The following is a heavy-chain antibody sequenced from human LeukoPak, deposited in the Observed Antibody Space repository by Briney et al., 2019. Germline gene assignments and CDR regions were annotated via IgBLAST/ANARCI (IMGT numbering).Heavy chain of an antibody. Sequence: GGSLRLSCAASGFTFSSYAMHWVRQAPGKGLEWVAVISYDGSNKYYADSVKGRFTISRDNSKNTLYLQMNSLRAEDTAVYYCAKEYIVVVTFLFDYWGQGTLVTVSS. CDR3: AKEYIVVVTFLFDY. CDR2: ISYDGSNK. J-gene: IGHJ4*02. V-gene: IGHV3-30-3*01. CDR1: GFTFSSYA. D-gene: IGHD2-21*02.